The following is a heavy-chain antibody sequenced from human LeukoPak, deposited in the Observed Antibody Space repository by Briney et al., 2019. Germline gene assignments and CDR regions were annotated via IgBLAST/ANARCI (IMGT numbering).Heavy chain of an antibody. J-gene: IGHJ5*02. CDR1: GGSISSYY. V-gene: IGHV4-59*08. D-gene: IGHD2-15*01. CDR2: IYYSGST. CDR3: ARVTAVAFFGP. Sequence: SETLSLTCTVSGGSISSYYWSWIRQPPGKGLEWIGYIYYSGSTNYNPSLKSRVTISVDTSKNQFSLKLSSVTAADTAVYYCARVTAVAFFGPWGQGTLVTVSS.